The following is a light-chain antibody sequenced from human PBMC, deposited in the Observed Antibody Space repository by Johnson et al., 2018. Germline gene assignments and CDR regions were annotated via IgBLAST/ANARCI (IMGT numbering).Light chain of an antibody. CDR2: ENN. V-gene: IGLV1-51*02. J-gene: IGLJ1*01. Sequence: QSVLTQPPSVSAAPGQKVTISCSGSSSNIGNNYVSWYQQLPGTAPKLLIYENNKRPSGIPDRFSGSQSGTSATLGITGLQTGDEADYYCGTWDSRLSAGNGFGTGTKVTVL. CDR1: SSNIGNNY. CDR3: GTWDSRLSAGNG.